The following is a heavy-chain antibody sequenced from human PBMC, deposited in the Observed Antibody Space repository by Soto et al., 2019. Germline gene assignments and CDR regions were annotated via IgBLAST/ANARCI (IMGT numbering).Heavy chain of an antibody. J-gene: IGHJ5*02. D-gene: IGHD4-17*01. CDR1: ASTFTGYT. CDR2: ISTFNGKT. V-gene: IGHV1-18*04. CDR3: ARGTVTSGRWFGP. Sequence: QVHLVQSGTEVKEPGASVKVSCKASASTFTGYTINWVRQAPGQGLEWMGWISTFNGKTKYAGNFEGRVTMTTNTPTTTAYMGLTSLTFDDTSVYFCARGTVTSGRWFGPWGQGTLVSVSS.